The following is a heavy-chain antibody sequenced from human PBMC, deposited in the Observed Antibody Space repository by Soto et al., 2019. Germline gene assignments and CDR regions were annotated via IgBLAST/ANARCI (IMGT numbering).Heavy chain of an antibody. CDR2: ISYDGSNK. CDR1: GFTFSSYG. Sequence: GSLRLSCAASGFTFSSYGMHWVRQAPGKGLEWVALISYDGSNKYYPDSVKGRFTISRDNSKNTLYLQMNSLRTEDTAVYYCAAGLYFFDDCGQGTLVTVSS. J-gene: IGHJ4*02. D-gene: IGHD6-13*01. V-gene: IGHV3-30*03. CDR3: AAGLYFFDD.